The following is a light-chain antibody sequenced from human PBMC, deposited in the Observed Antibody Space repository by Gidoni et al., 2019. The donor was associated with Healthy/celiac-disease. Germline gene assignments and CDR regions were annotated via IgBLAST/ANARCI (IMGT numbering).Light chain of an antibody. CDR3: QSYDSSRSGWV. V-gene: IGLV1-40*01. CDR2: GNS. J-gene: IGLJ3*02. Sequence: QSVLTQPPSVSGAPGPRVTIPCTGSSSNIGAGYDVPWYQQLPGTAPNLLIYGNSNRPSGVPDRFSGSKSGTSASLAITGLQAEDEADYYCQSYDSSRSGWVFGGGTKLTVL. CDR1: SSNIGAGYD.